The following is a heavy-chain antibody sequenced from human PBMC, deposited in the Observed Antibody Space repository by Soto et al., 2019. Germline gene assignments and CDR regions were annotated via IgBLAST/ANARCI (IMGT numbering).Heavy chain of an antibody. CDR2: INSDGSST. Sequence: PGGSLRLSCAASGFTFSSYWMHWVRQAPGKGLVWVSRINSDGSSTSYADSVKGRFTISRDNAKNTLYLQMNSLRAEDTAVYYCARERVTYYYDSSGSDAFDIWGQGTMVTVS. D-gene: IGHD3-22*01. V-gene: IGHV3-74*01. CDR3: ARERVTYYYDSSGSDAFDI. CDR1: GFTFSSYW. J-gene: IGHJ3*02.